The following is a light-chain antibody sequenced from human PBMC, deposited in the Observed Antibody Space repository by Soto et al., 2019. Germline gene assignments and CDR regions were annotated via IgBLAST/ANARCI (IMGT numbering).Light chain of an antibody. CDR3: HQSYGTLLT. CDR1: QSVSSN. Sequence: TVFGFQGKRATXSCIASQSVSSNLAWYQEKPGHAPLLLIYGASTRATGIPARFSASGSGTDFTLTISSLQAEDFATCYCHQSYGTLLTFGQVTRIEI. J-gene: IGKJ5*01. V-gene: IGKV3-15*01. CDR2: GAS.